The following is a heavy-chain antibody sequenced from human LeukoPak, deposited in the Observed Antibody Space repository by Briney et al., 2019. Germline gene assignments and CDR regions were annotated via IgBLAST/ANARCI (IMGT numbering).Heavy chain of an antibody. Sequence: ASVKVSCKASGYTFTGYYMHWVRQAPGQGLEWMGWINPNSGGTNYAQKFQGRVTMTRDTSISTAYMELSSLRSEDTAVYYCARLRYFDWRYCGMDVWGQGTTVTVSS. CDR2: INPNSGGT. CDR1: GYTFTGYY. J-gene: IGHJ6*02. V-gene: IGHV1-2*02. D-gene: IGHD3-9*01. CDR3: ARLRYFDWRYCGMDV.